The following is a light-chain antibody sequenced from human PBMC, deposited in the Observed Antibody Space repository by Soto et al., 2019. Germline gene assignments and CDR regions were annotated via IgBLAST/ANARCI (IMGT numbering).Light chain of an antibody. Sequence: DIQMTQSPAALSASVRDRVTIICRASQSVSTWLTWYEQKPGKAPSVLIYNASSLAGGVPSRFTGSGCGTESTLTINRLSDDDFATYYCQHSDSQSTFARGTKVDI. CDR1: QSVSTW. CDR2: NAS. J-gene: IGKJ3*01. CDR3: QHSDSQST. V-gene: IGKV1-5*02.